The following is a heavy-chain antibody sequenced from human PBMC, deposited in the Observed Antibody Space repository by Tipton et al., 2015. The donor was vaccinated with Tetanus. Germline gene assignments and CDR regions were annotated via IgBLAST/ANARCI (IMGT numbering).Heavy chain of an antibody. CDR3: AKDLFFVLGYGYGDFYGMDV. Sequence: RSLRLSCAASGFTFSSYGMHWVRQAPGKGLEWVAVISYDGSNKYYADSVKGRFTISRDNSKNTLYLQMNSLRAEDTAVYYCAKDLFFVLGYGYGDFYGMDVWGQGTTVTVSS. CDR1: GFTFSSYG. V-gene: IGHV3-30*18. J-gene: IGHJ6*02. D-gene: IGHD4-17*01. CDR2: ISYDGSNK.